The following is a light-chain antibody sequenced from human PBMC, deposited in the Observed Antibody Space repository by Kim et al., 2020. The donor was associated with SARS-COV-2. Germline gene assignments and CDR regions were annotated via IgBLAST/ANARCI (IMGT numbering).Light chain of an antibody. V-gene: IGKV1-39*01. J-gene: IGKJ2*01. Sequence: DIQMTQSPSSLSASIGDSVTITCRTSQRISTYLTWFQQKPWQAPKLLIHGASNLQSGVPSRFSGSGSGTDFTLTISSLQPEDFASYYCQQTYTTPYTFGQGTKLDI. CDR1: QRISTY. CDR2: GAS. CDR3: QQTYTTPYT.